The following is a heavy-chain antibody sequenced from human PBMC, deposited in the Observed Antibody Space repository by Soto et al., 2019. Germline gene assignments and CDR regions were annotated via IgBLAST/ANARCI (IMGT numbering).Heavy chain of an antibody. CDR1: GYTFTGYY. Sequence: GASVKVSCKASGYTFTGYYMHWVRQAPGQGLEWMGWINPNSGGTNYAQKFQGRVTMTRDTSISTAYMELSRLRSDDTAVYYCARDPVXVAGRPLFGHYYYGMDVWGQGTTVTVSS. CDR3: ARDPVXVAGRPLFGHYYYGMDV. J-gene: IGHJ6*02. CDR2: INPNSGGT. V-gene: IGHV1-2*02. D-gene: IGHD6-19*01.